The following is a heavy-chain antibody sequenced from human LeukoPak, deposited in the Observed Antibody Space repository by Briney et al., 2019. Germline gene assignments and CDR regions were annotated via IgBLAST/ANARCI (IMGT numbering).Heavy chain of an antibody. D-gene: IGHD3-10*01. J-gene: IGHJ4*02. V-gene: IGHV3-53*01. CDR2: IYSGGST. CDR1: GFTVSSNY. CDR3: ARDIKGRYFDY. Sequence: PGGSLRLSCAATGFTVSSNYMSWVRQAPGKGLEWVSVIYSGGSTYYADSVKGRFTISRDNSKNTLYLQMNSLRAEDTAVYYCARDIKGRYFDYWGQGTLVTVSS.